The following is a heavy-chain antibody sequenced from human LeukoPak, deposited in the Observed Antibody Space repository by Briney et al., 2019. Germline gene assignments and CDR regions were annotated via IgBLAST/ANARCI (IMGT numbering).Heavy chain of an antibody. D-gene: IGHD2-15*01. CDR1: GYTFTSYG. V-gene: IGHV1-18*01. J-gene: IGHJ4*02. Sequence: RASVKVSCKASGYTFTSYGISWVRQAPGQGLEWMGWISAYNGNTNYAQKLQGRVTMTTDTSTSTAYMELRSLRSDDTAVYYCARGMDPCSGGSCYPPFDYWGQGTLVTVSS. CDR3: ARGMDPCSGGSCYPPFDY. CDR2: ISAYNGNT.